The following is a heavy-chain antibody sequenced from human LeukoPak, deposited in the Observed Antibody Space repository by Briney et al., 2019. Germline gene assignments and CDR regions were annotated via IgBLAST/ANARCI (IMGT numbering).Heavy chain of an antibody. J-gene: IGHJ4*02. Sequence: PSETLSLTCAVYGGSFSGCYWSWIRQPPGKGLEWIGEINHSGSTNYNPSLKSRVTISVDTSKNQFSLKLSSVTAADTAVYYCARVFSDGYNWAYFDYWGQGTLVTVSS. D-gene: IGHD5-24*01. CDR2: INHSGST. V-gene: IGHV4-34*01. CDR1: GGSFSGCY. CDR3: ARVFSDGYNWAYFDY.